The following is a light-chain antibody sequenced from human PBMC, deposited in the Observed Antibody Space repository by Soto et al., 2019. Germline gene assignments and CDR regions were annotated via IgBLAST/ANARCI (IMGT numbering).Light chain of an antibody. CDR3: QQRSNWQIT. J-gene: IGKJ5*01. Sequence: MMLTQSPATLSLSPGESASLSRRASQSVSTYLAWYQQKPGQAPRLLIYDASNRVTGIPARFRGSGSGTDFTLTISSLEPDDFAVYYCQQRSNWQITFGQGTRLENK. V-gene: IGKV3-11*01. CDR1: QSVSTY. CDR2: DAS.